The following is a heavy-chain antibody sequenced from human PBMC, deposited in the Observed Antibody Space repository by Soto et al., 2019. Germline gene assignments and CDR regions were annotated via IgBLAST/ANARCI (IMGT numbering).Heavy chain of an antibody. V-gene: IGHV4-39*01. CDR3: ARIVVLYYFDY. J-gene: IGHJ4*01. CDR2: IYYSGST. Sequence: HLQLQASGPGLVKPSETLSLTCTVSGGSISSSSYYWGWIRQPPGKGLEWIGSIYYSGSTYYNPSLNIRVTISVDTSKNPFSLKLRSVTAADTSVYYCARIVVLYYFDYWGHGTLVTV. D-gene: IGHD3-22*01. CDR1: GGSISSSSYY.